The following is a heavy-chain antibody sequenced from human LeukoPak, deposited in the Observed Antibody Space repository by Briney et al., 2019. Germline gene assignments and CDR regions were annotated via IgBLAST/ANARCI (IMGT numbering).Heavy chain of an antibody. CDR1: GGSIGSSSYY. D-gene: IGHD2-2*02. Sequence: SETLSLTCTVSGGSIGSSSYYWGWIRQPPGKGLEWIGSIYYSGSTYYNPSLKSRVTISVDTSKNQFSLKLSSVTAADTAVYYCARHLDVVVPAAILQWGQGTLVTVSS. CDR2: IYYSGST. V-gene: IGHV4-39*01. CDR3: ARHLDVVVPAAILQ. J-gene: IGHJ4*02.